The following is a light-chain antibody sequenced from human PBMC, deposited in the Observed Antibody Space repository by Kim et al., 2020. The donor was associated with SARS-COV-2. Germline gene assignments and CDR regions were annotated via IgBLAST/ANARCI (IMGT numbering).Light chain of an antibody. V-gene: IGLV3-21*01. Sequence: SYELTQPPSVSVAPGKTARITCGGNNIGSKSVHWYQQKPGQAPVLVIYYDSDRPSGIPERFSGSNSGNTATLTISRVEAGDEADYYCQVWESSSDPYVFG. J-gene: IGLJ1*01. CDR1: NIGSKS. CDR2: YDS. CDR3: QVWESSSDPYV.